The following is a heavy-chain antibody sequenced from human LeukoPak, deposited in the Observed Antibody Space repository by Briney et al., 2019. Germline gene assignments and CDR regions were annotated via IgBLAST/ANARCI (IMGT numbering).Heavy chain of an antibody. V-gene: IGHV4-30-4*08. CDR2: IYYSGST. Sequence: SETLSLTCTVSGGSISSYYWSWIRQPPGKGLEWIGYIYYSGSTYYNPSLKSRVTISVDTSKNQFSLKLSSVTAADTAVYYCAREGGYYDSSGYYSLALGYWGQGTLVTVSS. CDR3: AREGGYYDSSGYYSLALGY. CDR1: GGSISSYY. D-gene: IGHD3-22*01. J-gene: IGHJ4*02.